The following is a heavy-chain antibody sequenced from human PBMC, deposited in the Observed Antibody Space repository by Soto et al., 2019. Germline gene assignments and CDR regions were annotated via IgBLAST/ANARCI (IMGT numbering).Heavy chain of an antibody. J-gene: IGHJ6*02. CDR1: GFTFSGYG. V-gene: IGHV3-30*03. Sequence: QVQLVESGGGVVQPGRSLRLSCAASGFTFSGYGMHWVRQAPGKGLEWVAVISNDALNKYYEDSVKGRFAISRDDSRNNLYLQMNSLRAEDTAVYYCARPRRYYYYYYCMDVWGQGTTVTVSS. CDR3: ARPRRYYYYYYCMDV. D-gene: IGHD3-16*02. CDR2: ISNDALNK.